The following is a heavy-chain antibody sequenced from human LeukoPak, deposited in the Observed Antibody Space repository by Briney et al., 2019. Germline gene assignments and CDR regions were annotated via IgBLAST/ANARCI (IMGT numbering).Heavy chain of an antibody. CDR2: INHSGYT. CDR1: GGSFSGYY. D-gene: IGHD4-17*01. J-gene: IGHJ5*02. CDR3: ARVGDYGDYVNWFDP. Sequence: SETLSLTCAVYGGSFSGYYWSWIRQPPGKGLEWIGEINHSGYTNYNPSLKSRVTISVDTSKNQFSLKMNPVTAADTAVYYCARVGDYGDYVNWFDPWGQGTLVTVSS. V-gene: IGHV4-34*01.